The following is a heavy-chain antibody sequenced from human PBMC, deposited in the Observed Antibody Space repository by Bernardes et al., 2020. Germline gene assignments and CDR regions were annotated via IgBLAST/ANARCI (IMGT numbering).Heavy chain of an antibody. Sequence: SETLSLTCTVSGGSISSNNYYWTWIRQHPGKGLEWIGYIHYSGSTYYNPSLKSRITISLDTSTDQFSLKLSSVTAADTAVYFCARELVTSGSGWFDPWGQRTQVTVSS. CDR2: IHYSGST. CDR3: ARELVTSGSGWFDP. D-gene: IGHD4-4*01. V-gene: IGHV4-31*03. J-gene: IGHJ5*02. CDR1: GGSISSNNYY.